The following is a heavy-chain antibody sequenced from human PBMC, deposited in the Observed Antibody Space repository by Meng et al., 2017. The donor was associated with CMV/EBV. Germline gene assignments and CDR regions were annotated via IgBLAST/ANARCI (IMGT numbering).Heavy chain of an antibody. V-gene: IGHV1-69*05. D-gene: IGHD2-8*01. CDR1: GGTFSSYA. CDR2: IIPIFGTA. J-gene: IGHJ5*02. CDR3: ARFDYCTNGVCPPDP. Sequence: SVKVSCKASGGTFSSYAISWVRQAPGQGLEWMGGIIPIFGTANYAQKFQGRVTITTDESTSTAYMELSSLRSEDTAVYYCARFDYCTNGVCPPDPWGQGTLVTVSS.